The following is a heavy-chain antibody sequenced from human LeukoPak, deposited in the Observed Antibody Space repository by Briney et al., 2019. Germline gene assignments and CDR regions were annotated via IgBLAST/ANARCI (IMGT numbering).Heavy chain of an antibody. CDR1: GGSISSYY. J-gene: IGHJ4*02. CDR3: ARHAYSSSWSFFDY. CDR2: IYYSGST. Sequence: PSETLSLTCTVSGGSISSYYWSWIRQPPGKGLEWIGYIYYSGSTNYNPSLKSRVTISVDTSKNQFSLKLSSVTAAGTAVYYCARHAYSSSWSFFDYWGQGTLVTVSS. V-gene: IGHV4-59*08. D-gene: IGHD6-13*01.